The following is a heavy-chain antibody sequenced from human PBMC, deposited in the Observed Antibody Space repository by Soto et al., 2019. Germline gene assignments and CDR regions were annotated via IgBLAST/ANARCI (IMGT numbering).Heavy chain of an antibody. J-gene: IGHJ4*02. CDR2: IYFSGST. CDR3: ARHWGRGAAGTCYN. D-gene: IGHD6-13*01. Sequence: QLQLQESGPGLVKSSETLSLTCSVSGGSISSRESYWGWIRQPPGKGLEWIGTIYFSGSTYYNPSLKRRVTLSVYTSMNQFSLQLSSVTAADTAVYYCARHWGRGAAGTCYNWGQGTLVTVSS. V-gene: IGHV4-39*01. CDR1: GGSISSRESY.